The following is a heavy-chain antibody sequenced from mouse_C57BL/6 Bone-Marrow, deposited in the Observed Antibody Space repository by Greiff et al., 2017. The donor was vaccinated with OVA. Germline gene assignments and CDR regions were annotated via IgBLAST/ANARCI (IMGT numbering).Heavy chain of an antibody. CDR1: GFTFSSYA. CDR3: ARDREGYDGYPAWFAY. V-gene: IGHV5-4*01. D-gene: IGHD2-3*01. Sequence: EVMLVESGGGLVKPGGSLKLSCAASGFTFSSYAMSWVRQTPEKRLEWVATISDGGSYTYYPDTAKNILYLQMSHLKYEDTAMYYCARDREGYDGYPAWFAYWGQGTLVTVSA. CDR2: ISDGGSYT. J-gene: IGHJ3*01.